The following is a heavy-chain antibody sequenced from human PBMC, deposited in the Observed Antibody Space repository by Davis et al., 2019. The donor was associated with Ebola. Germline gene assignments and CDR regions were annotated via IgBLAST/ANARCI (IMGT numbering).Heavy chain of an antibody. CDR2: INPNSGGT. CDR3: ARAVRYPVVVTRSSRKYYFDY. Sequence: ASVKVSCKVSGYTFTAYYLHWERQAPGQGLEWMGRINPNSGGTNYAQTFQGRVTMTRDTSISTAYMELSRLRSDDTAVYYCARAVRYPVVVTRSSRKYYFDYWGQGTRVTVSS. CDR1: GYTFTAYY. V-gene: IGHV1-2*06. D-gene: IGHD2-2*01. J-gene: IGHJ4*02.